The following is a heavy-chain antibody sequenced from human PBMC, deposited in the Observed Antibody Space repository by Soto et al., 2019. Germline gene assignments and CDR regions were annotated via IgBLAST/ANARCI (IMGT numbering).Heavy chain of an antibody. D-gene: IGHD3-10*01. J-gene: IGHJ3*02. CDR1: GGTFSSYT. Sequence: SVKVSCKASGGTFSSYTISWVRQAPGQGLEWMGRIIPILGIANYAQKFQGRVTITADKSTSTAYMELSSLRSEDTAVYYCARPTYYYGSGRFGKPHGAFDIWGQGTMVTVSS. CDR2: IIPILGIA. CDR3: ARPTYYYGSGRFGKPHGAFDI. V-gene: IGHV1-69*02.